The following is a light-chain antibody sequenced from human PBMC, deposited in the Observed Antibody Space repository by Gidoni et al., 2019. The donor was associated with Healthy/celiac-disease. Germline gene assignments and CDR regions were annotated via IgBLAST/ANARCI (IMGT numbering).Light chain of an antibody. CDR3: QQRSNSLT. J-gene: IGKJ1*01. V-gene: IGKV3-11*01. Sequence: EIVLTQSPATLSWSPGDRATLPCRASQRVSSYLALYQQKPGQATRLLIYYASNRATGIPARFNGSWSGTDFTLTISSLEPEDFAVYYCQQRSNSLTFGQGTKVEIK. CDR1: QRVSSY. CDR2: YAS.